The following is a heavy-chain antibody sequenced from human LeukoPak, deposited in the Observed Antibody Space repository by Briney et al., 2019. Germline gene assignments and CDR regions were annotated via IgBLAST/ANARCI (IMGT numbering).Heavy chain of an antibody. CDR3: AREDCSGGSCFSSPFDY. Sequence: SVKVSCKASGGTFSSFAISWVRQAPGQGLEWMGGIIPIFDTASYAQKFQGRVTIAADESTSTAYMELSSLRSEDTAMYYCAREDCSGGSCFSSPFDYWGQGTLVTVSS. J-gene: IGHJ4*02. V-gene: IGHV1-69*13. CDR1: GGTFSSFA. D-gene: IGHD2-15*01. CDR2: IIPIFDTA.